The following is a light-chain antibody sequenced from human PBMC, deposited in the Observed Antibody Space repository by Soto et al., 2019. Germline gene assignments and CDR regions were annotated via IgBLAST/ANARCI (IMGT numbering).Light chain of an antibody. J-gene: IGKJ4*01. CDR2: GAS. CDR1: QSVSSSF. V-gene: IGKV3-20*01. CDR3: QHYGTSPLP. Sequence: EVVLTQSPGTLSLSPGERATLSCRASQSVSSSFLAWYQHKPGQAPRLLIYGASSRATGIPDRFSGSGSGTDFTLTINRLVPEDFAVYYCQHYGTSPLPFGGGTKVEIK.